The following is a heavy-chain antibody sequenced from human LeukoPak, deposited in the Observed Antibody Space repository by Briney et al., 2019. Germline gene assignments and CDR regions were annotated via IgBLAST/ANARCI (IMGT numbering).Heavy chain of an antibody. CDR1: GFTFDDYG. Sequence: GGSLRLSCAASGFTFDDYGMTWVRQAPGKGLEWVSSISSSSSYIYYADSVKGRFTISRDNAKNSLYLQMNSLRAEDTAVYYCAREDHGYCSSTSCYKWFDPWGQGTLVTVSS. V-gene: IGHV3-21*01. J-gene: IGHJ5*02. D-gene: IGHD2-2*02. CDR2: ISSSSSYI. CDR3: AREDHGYCSSTSCYKWFDP.